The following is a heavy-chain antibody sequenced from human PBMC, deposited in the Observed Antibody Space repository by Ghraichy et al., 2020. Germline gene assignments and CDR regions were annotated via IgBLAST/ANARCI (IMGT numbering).Heavy chain of an antibody. CDR3: ARVLKRIAVAGKRFDP. CDR2: INHSGST. Sequence: SETLSLTCAVYGGSFSGYYWSWIRQPPGKRLEWIGEINHSGSTNYNPSLKSRVTISVDTSKNQFSLKLSSVTAADTAVYYCARVLKRIAVAGKRFDPWGQGTLVTVSS. D-gene: IGHD6-19*01. V-gene: IGHV4-34*01. J-gene: IGHJ5*02. CDR1: GGSFSGYY.